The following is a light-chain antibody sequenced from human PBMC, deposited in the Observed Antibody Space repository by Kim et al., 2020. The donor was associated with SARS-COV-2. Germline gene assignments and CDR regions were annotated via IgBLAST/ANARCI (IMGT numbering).Light chain of an antibody. CDR2: AAS. CDR3: QQSYSTPGPT. V-gene: IGKV1-39*01. CDR1: QSISSY. J-gene: IGKJ4*01. Sequence: DIQMTQSPSSLSASVGDRVTITCRASQSISSYLNWYQQKPGKAPKLLIYAASSLQSGVPSRFSGSGSGTDFTLTISSLQPEDFATYYCQQSYSTPGPTFGGGTKVDIK.